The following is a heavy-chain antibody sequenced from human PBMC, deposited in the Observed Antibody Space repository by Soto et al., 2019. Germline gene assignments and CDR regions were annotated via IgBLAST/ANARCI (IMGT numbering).Heavy chain of an antibody. J-gene: IGHJ4*02. CDR1: GFTFSRHA. CDR2: ICYHGVDK. Sequence: XGALRLSCAASGFTFSRHAMHWVRQAPGRGLEWVAVICYHGVDKYYADSVKGRFTISRDNSKNTVYLQMNSMRGEDTAVYYCATGFLGLCTGGTCPLDSWGQGSLVTVS. CDR3: ATGFLGLCTGGTCPLDS. D-gene: IGHD2-15*01. V-gene: IGHV3-33*01.